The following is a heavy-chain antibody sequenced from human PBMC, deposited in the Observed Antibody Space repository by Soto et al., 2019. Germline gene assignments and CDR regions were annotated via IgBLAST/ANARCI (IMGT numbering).Heavy chain of an antibody. J-gene: IGHJ4*02. V-gene: IGHV3-23*01. CDR3: AKSLVVVAATPSVFDY. CDR1: GFTFSSYA. CDR2: ISGSGGST. Sequence: GGSLRLSCAASGFTFSSYAMSWVRQAPGKGLEWVSAISGSGGSTYYADSVKGRFTISRDNSKNTLYLQMNSLRAEDAALYSCAKSLVVVAATPSVFDYWGQGTLVTVSS. D-gene: IGHD2-15*01.